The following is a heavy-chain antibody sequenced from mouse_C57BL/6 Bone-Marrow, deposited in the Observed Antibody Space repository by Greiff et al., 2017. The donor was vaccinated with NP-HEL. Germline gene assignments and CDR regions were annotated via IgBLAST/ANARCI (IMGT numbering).Heavy chain of an antibody. Sequence: EVKLMESGGDLVKPGGSLKLSCAASGFTFSSYGMSWVRQTPDKRLEWVATISSGGSYTYYPDSVKGRFTISRDNAKNTLYLQMSSLKPEDAATDYCASLDYGSSPSWFAYWGQGTLVTVSA. V-gene: IGHV5-6*01. J-gene: IGHJ3*01. CDR2: ISSGGSYT. D-gene: IGHD1-1*01. CDR3: ASLDYGSSPSWFAY. CDR1: GFTFSSYG.